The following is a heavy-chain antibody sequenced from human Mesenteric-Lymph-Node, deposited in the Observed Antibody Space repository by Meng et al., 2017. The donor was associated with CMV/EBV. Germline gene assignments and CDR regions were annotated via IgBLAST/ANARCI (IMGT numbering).Heavy chain of an antibody. CDR2: IYSGGST. Sequence: GGSLRLSCAASGFTVSSNYMSWVRQAPGKGLEWVSVIYSGGSTYYADSVKGRFTISRDNSKNTLYLQMNSLRAEDTAVYYCAREWGAYNSGCFDYWGQGTLVTVSS. V-gene: IGHV3-66*02. CDR3: AREWGAYNSGCFDY. D-gene: IGHD6-19*01. J-gene: IGHJ4*02. CDR1: GFTVSSNY.